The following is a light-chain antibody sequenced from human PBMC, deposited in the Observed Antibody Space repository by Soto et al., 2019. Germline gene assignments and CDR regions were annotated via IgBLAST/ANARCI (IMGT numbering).Light chain of an antibody. V-gene: IGKV3-20*01. CDR1: QSVDSSTY. Sequence: EIVLTQSPGTLSLSPGERATLSCRASQSVDSSTYLAWYQQKPGQAPRLLIYGASSRATGIPDRFSGSGSGTDFTLTISRLEPEDFAVYYCQQYGRSPRTFGQGTKVDI. J-gene: IGKJ1*01. CDR3: QQYGRSPRT. CDR2: GAS.